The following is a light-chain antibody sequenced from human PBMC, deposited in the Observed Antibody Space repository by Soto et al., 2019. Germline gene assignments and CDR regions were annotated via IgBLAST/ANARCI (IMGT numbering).Light chain of an antibody. J-gene: IGLJ1*01. CDR2: DVS. Sequence: QSALTQPASVSGSPGQSITISWTGTSSDVGGYNYVSWYQQHPGKAPKLMIYDVSNRPSGVSNRFSGSKSSNTASLTISGLQAEDEADYYCSSYTSSSTLGVFGTGTKVTVL. V-gene: IGLV2-14*01. CDR3: SSYTSSSTLGV. CDR1: SSDVGGYNY.